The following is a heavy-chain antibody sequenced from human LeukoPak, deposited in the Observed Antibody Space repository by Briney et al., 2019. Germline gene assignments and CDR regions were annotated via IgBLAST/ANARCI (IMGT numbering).Heavy chain of an antibody. J-gene: IGHJ4*02. Sequence: SQTLSLTCAVSGDSISYESYYWNWIRQPPGKGLEWIGSIYYSGSTYYNSSLKSRVTISVDTSKNQFSLKLNSVTAADTAVYYCARQDVVVTAALDYWGQGTLVTVSS. CDR2: IYYSGST. D-gene: IGHD2-21*02. CDR1: GDSISYESYY. V-gene: IGHV4-39*01. CDR3: ARQDVVVTAALDY.